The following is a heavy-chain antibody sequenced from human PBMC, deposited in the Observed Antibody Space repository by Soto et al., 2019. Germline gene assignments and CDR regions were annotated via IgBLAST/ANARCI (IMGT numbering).Heavy chain of an antibody. J-gene: IGHJ5*02. CDR1: GGSFSGYY. CDR2: INHSGST. Sequence: QVQLQQWGAGLLKPSETLSLTCAVYGGSFSGYYWSWIRQPPGKGLEWIGEINHSGSTNYNPSLKSRVTISVDTSMNQFSLKLSSVTAPDTAVYYCFRGTAVAGMGIWFDPWGQATLLTVSS. D-gene: IGHD6-13*01. CDR3: FRGTAVAGMGIWFDP. V-gene: IGHV4-34*01.